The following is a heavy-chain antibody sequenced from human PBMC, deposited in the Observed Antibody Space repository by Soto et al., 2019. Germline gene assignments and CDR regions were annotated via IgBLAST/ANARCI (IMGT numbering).Heavy chain of an antibody. CDR2: TSGSGGST. CDR1: GFTFTNYA. J-gene: IGHJ4*02. D-gene: IGHD2-21*01. V-gene: IGHV3-23*01. CDR3: AKVIVVIAAAGDYFDH. Sequence: GGSLRLSCAASGFTFTNYAMSWVRQAPGKGLEWVSVTSGSGGSTYYADSVKGRFTISRDNSKSTLYLQMDSLRAEDTAVYYCAKVIVVIAAAGDYFDHWGQGTLVTVYS.